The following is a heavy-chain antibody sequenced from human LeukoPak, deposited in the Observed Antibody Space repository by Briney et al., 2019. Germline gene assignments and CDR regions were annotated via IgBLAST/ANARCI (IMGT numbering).Heavy chain of an antibody. CDR1: GGSISSYY. J-gene: IGHJ4*02. CDR2: IYYSGST. CDR3: ARTGYSYGHDY. D-gene: IGHD5-18*01. Sequence: SETLSLTCTVSGGSISSYYWSWIRQPPGKGLEWIEYIYYSGSTNYNPSLKSRVTISVDTSKNQFSLKLSSVTAADTAVYYCARTGYSYGHDYWGQGTLVTVSS. V-gene: IGHV4-59*08.